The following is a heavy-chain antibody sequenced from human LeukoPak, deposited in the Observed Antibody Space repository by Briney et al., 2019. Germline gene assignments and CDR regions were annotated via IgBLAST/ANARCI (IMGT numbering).Heavy chain of an antibody. V-gene: IGHV4-59*08. CDR2: IYYSGRT. CDR1: GGSISSYY. Sequence: PSETLSLTCTVSGGSISSYYWSWIRQPPGPGLEWIGYIYYSGRTNYKPSLNSRVTISVDTSKNQFSLKLSSVTAADTAVYYCARLYCSGGSCYFGRFDPWGQGTLVTVSS. CDR3: ARLYCSGGSCYFGRFDP. J-gene: IGHJ5*02. D-gene: IGHD2-15*01.